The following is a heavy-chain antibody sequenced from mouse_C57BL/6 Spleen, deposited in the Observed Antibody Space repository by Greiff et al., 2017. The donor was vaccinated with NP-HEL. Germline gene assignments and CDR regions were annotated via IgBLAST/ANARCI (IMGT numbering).Heavy chain of an antibody. D-gene: IGHD1-1*01. V-gene: IGHV1-82*01. Sequence: VQLQQSGPELVKPGASVKISCKASGYAFSSSWMNWVKQRPGKGLEWIGRIYPGDGDTNYNGKFKGKATLTADKSSSTAYMQLSSLTSEDSAVYFCASGHYYGSPGYFDVWGTGTTVTVSS. CDR2: IYPGDGDT. CDR1: GYAFSSSW. CDR3: ASGHYYGSPGYFDV. J-gene: IGHJ1*03.